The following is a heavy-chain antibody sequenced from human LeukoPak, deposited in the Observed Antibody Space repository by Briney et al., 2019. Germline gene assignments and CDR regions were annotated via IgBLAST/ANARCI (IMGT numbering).Heavy chain of an antibody. D-gene: IGHD4-17*01. CDR3: ARADDDYGDYVVH. CDR1: GGSFSSGSYY. V-gene: IGHV4-61*01. Sequence: SETLSLTCTVSGGSFSSGSYYWSWIRQPPGKGLEWIGYIYYSGSTNYNPSLKSRVTISVDTSKNQFSLKLSSVTAADTAVYYCARADDDYGDYVVHWGQGTLVTVSS. CDR2: IYYSGST. J-gene: IGHJ5*02.